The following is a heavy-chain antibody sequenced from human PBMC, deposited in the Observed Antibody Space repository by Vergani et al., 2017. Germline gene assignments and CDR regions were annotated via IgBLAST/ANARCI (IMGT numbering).Heavy chain of an antibody. J-gene: IGHJ4*02. CDR3: ASTPFCAMGRGIGRNYFDY. D-gene: IGHD3-10*01. CDR2: INHSGST. Sequence: QVQLQQWGAGLLKPSETLSLTCAVYGGSFSGYYWSWFRQPPGKGLEWIGEINHSGSTNYNPSLKRRVTRSVDTSQKPLSRKLSSVTAADTAVYYCASTPFCAMGRGIGRNYFDYWGQGTLVTVSS. V-gene: IGHV4-34*01. CDR1: GGSFSGYY.